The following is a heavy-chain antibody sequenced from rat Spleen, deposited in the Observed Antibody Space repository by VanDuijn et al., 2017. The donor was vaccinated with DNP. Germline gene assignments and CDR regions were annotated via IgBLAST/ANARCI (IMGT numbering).Heavy chain of an antibody. CDR2: ISYDGGST. J-gene: IGHJ3*01. Sequence: EVQLVESGGGLVQPGRSLKLSCAASGFTFSDNYMAWVRQAPTKGLEWVAYISYDGGSTYYGDSVKGRFTISRDNAKSTLYLQMNSLRSEDMATYYCARTYNSGYGGFAYWGQGTLVTVSS. D-gene: IGHD4-3*01. CDR3: ARTYNSGYGGFAY. V-gene: IGHV5-22*01. CDR1: GFTFSDNY.